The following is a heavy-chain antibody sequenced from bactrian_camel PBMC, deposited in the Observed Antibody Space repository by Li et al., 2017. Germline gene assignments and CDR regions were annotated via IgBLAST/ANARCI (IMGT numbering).Heavy chain of an antibody. D-gene: IGHD6*01. J-gene: IGHJ6*01. CDR3: AAVLELYGGSWFGY. CDR1: GFTFSSYA. Sequence: LVESGGGLVQPGGSLRLSCAASGFTFSSYAMNWVRQAPGKGLEWVSAINSAGSNTYYADSVKGRFTISRDNAKNTLYLQMNSLKPEDTAVYYCAAVLELYGGSWFGYWGQGTQVTVS. CDR2: INSAGSNT. V-gene: IGHV3S31*01.